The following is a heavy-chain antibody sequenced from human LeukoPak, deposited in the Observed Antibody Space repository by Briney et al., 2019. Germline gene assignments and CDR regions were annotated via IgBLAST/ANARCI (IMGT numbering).Heavy chain of an antibody. J-gene: IGHJ4*02. D-gene: IGHD3-22*01. V-gene: IGHV4-4*02. CDR3: ARDRHDSSGCTYDY. CDR2: IYHSGST. Sequence: PSGTLSLTCAVSGGSISSSNWWSWVRQPPGKGLEWIGEIYHSGSTNYNPSLKSRVTISVDKSKNQFSLKLSSVTAADTAVYYCARDRHDSSGCTYDYWGQGTLVTVSS. CDR1: GGSISSSNW.